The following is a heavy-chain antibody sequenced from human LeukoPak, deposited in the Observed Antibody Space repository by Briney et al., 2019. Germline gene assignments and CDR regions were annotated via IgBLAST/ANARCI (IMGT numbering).Heavy chain of an antibody. V-gene: IGHV3-21*01. J-gene: IGHJ4*02. D-gene: IGHD2-15*01. Sequence: GGSLRLSCAAAGFTFNTYRMNWVRKAPGKGLEWVSSISSSSSYIYYTDSVKGRFTISRDNAKNSLDLQMKDLRVEDSAMYYCARDFLSDENQLRLAAPCDYWGQGTLVTVS. CDR1: GFTFNTYR. CDR3: ARDFLSDENQLRLAAPCDY. CDR2: ISSSSSYI.